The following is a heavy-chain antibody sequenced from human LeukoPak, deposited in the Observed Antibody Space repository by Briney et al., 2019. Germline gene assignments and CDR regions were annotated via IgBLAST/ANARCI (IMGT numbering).Heavy chain of an antibody. D-gene: IGHD4-23*01. CDR3: AKDLYGGSVYWYFGL. J-gene: IGHJ2*01. Sequence: GGSLRLSCAASRFTFSNYAMSWVRQAPGKGLEWVSGISGSGGSTYYADSMKGRFTISRDNSKNTMYLQTNSLRAEDTAVYYCAKDLYGGSVYWYFGLWGRGTLVTVSS. CDR1: RFTFSNYA. CDR2: ISGSGGST. V-gene: IGHV3-23*01.